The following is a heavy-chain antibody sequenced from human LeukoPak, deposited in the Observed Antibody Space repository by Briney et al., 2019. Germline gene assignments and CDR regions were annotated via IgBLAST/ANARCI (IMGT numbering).Heavy chain of an antibody. J-gene: IGHJ4*02. D-gene: IGHD3-10*01. CDR1: GFIFSSYS. CDR2: ISSSSSYI. V-gene: IGHV3-21*01. CDR3: ARARASGIQVDY. Sequence: TGGSLRLSCAASGFIFSSYSMNWVRQAPGKGLEWVSSISSSSSYIYYADSVKGRFTISRDNAKNSLYLQMNSLRAEDTAVYYCARARASGIQVDYWGQGTLVTVSS.